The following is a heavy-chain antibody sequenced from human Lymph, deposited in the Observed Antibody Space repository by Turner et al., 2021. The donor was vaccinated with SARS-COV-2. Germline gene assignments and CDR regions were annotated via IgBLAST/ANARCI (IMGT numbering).Heavy chain of an antibody. V-gene: IGHV3-49*04. CDR2: IRSKAYGGTT. Sequence: EVQLVESGGGLVQQGQSLRLPCTASGFTCGDYAMSWVRQAQGKGLGWVGFIRSKAYGGTTQYAASVKGRFTISRDDSKSIAYLQMNSLKTEDTAVYYCTRVKYCTGGSCYGYHFDYWGQGTLVTVSS. CDR3: TRVKYCTGGSCYGYHFDY. CDR1: GFTCGDYA. D-gene: IGHD2-15*01. J-gene: IGHJ4*02.